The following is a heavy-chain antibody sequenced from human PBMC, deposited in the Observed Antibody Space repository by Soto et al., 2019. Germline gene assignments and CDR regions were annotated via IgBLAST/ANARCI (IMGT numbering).Heavy chain of an antibody. J-gene: IGHJ5*02. D-gene: IGHD3-10*01. V-gene: IGHV1-2*02. CDR2: INPNSGGT. CDR3: ARGAGSESYLVSFNWFDP. CDR1: GYTFTGYY. Sequence: ASVKVSCKASGYTFTGYYMHWVRQAPGQGLEWMGWINPNSGGTNYAQKFQGRVTMTRNTSISTAYMELSRLRSDDTAVYYCARGAGSESYLVSFNWFDPWGQGTLVTVSS.